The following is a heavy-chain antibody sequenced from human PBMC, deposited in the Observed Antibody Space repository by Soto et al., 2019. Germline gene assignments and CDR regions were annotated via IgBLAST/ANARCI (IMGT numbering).Heavy chain of an antibody. D-gene: IGHD3-9*01. CDR1: GFTFSSYE. CDR2: ISSSGSTI. V-gene: IGHV3-48*03. J-gene: IGHJ5*02. CDR3: ARGLYDILTGYYPGNWFDP. Sequence: VGSLRLSCAASGFTFSSYEMNWVRQAPGKGLEWVSYISSSGSTIYYADSVKGRFTISRDNAKNSLYLQMNSLRAEDTAVYYCARGLYDILTGYYPGNWFDPWGQGTLVTVSS.